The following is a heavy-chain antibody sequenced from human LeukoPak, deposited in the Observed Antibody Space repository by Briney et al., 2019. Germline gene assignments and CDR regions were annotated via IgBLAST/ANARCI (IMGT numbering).Heavy chain of an antibody. CDR1: GGSISSYY. Sequence: SETLSLTCTVSGGSISSYYWSWIRQPPGKGLEWIGYIYYSGSTNYNPSLKSRVTISVKTSKNQFSLKLSSVTAADTAVYYCARDASFITMFSSNYFDYWGQGTLVTVSS. CDR3: ARDASFITMFSSNYFDY. V-gene: IGHV4-59*01. CDR2: IYYSGST. D-gene: IGHD3-10*02. J-gene: IGHJ4*02.